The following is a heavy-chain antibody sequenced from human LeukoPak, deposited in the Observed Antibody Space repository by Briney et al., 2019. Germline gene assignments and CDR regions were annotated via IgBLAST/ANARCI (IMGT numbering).Heavy chain of an antibody. CDR1: GFAFSSFA. Sequence: PGGSLRLSCAASGFAFSSFAMSWVRQAPGKGLDWVSSISGSGGSTYYEDSVKGRFTISRDSSKNTLYLQMNSLRAEDTAVYYCAKGVGTNKGGYYFDYWGQGTPVTVSS. CDR2: ISGSGGST. J-gene: IGHJ4*02. V-gene: IGHV3-23*01. CDR3: AKGVGTNKGGYYFDY. D-gene: IGHD1-26*01.